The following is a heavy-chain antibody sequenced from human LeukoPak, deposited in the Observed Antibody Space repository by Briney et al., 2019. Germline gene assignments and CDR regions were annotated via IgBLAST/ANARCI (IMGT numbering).Heavy chain of an antibody. Sequence: GGSLRLSCAASGFTVSSNCMSWVRQAPGKGLEWVSVIYSGGSTYYADSVKGRFTISRDNPKNTLYLQMNNLRAEDTAVYYCASGSGSYRTPYYYMDVWGKGTTVTVSS. CDR3: ASGSGSYRTPYYYMDV. J-gene: IGHJ6*03. CDR2: IYSGGST. V-gene: IGHV3-53*01. D-gene: IGHD3-10*01. CDR1: GFTVSSNC.